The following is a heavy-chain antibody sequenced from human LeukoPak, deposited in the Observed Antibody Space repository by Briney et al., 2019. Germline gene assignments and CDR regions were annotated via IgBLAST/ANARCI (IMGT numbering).Heavy chain of an antibody. J-gene: IGHJ5*02. CDR1: GDSVSSNSAA. CDR3: ARGRFDGSGSYQTRFDP. D-gene: IGHD3-10*01. Sequence: SQTLSLTCAISGDSVSSNSAAWNWSRQSPSRGLEWLGRTYYRSKWYNDYAVSVKSRITINPDTSKNQFSLQLNSVTPEDTAVYYCARGRFDGSGSYQTRFDPWGQGTLVTVSS. V-gene: IGHV6-1*01. CDR2: TYYRSKWYN.